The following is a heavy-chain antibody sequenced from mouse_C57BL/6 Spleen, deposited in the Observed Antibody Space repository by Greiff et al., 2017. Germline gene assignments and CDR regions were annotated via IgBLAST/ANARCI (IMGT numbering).Heavy chain of an antibody. CDR3: AREDYYGSSRDLDY. CDR2: IYPGDGDT. D-gene: IGHD1-1*01. J-gene: IGHJ2*01. CDR1: GYAFSSSW. Sequence: VQLQQSGPELVKPGASVKISCKASGYAFSSSWMNWVKQRPGKGLEWIGRIYPGDGDTNYNGKFKGKATLTADKSSSTAYMQLSSLTSEDSAVXFCAREDYYGSSRDLDYWGQGTTLTVSS. V-gene: IGHV1-82*01.